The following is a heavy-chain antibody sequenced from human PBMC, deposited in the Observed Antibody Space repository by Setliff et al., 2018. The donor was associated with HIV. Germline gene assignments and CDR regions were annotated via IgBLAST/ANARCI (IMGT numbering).Heavy chain of an antibody. V-gene: IGHV4-61*09. Sequence: SETLSLTCTVSGGSIGSGXXXWSWIRQPAGNELEWIGHIYNSGSTTYNPSLXSRVTVSVNTSQHQFSLILTSVTAADTAVCYCAXAQRGYYMDVWGKGTTVTVSS. J-gene: IGHJ6*03. CDR1: GGSIGSGXXX. CDR3: AXAQRGYYMDV. CDR2: IYNSGST.